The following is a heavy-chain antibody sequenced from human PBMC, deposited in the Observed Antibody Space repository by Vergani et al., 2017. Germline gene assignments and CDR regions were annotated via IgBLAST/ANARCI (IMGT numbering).Heavy chain of an antibody. Sequence: QVQLVQSGAEVKKPGSSVKVSCKASGGTFSSYTISWVRQAPGQGLEWMGRIIPILGIANYAQKFQGRVTITADKSTSTAYMELSSLRSEDTAVYYCAGDRWTYCSGGSCYSFDPWGQGTLVTVSS. CDR3: AGDRWTYCSGGSCYSFDP. CDR2: IIPILGIA. V-gene: IGHV1-69*08. CDR1: GGTFSSYT. D-gene: IGHD2-15*01. J-gene: IGHJ5*02.